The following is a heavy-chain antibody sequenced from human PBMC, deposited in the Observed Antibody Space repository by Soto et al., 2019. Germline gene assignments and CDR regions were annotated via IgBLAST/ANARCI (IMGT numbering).Heavy chain of an antibody. CDR1: GFTFSSYS. V-gene: IGHV3-48*01. CDR2: ISSSSSTI. D-gene: IGHD2-15*01. J-gene: IGHJ6*03. CDR3: ARDSIVVVAATAKGANYYYMDV. Sequence: GGSLRLSCAASGFTFSSYSMNWVRQAPGKGLEWVSYISSSSSTIYYADSVKGRFTISRDNAKNSLYLQMNSLRAEDTAVYYCARDSIVVVAATAKGANYYYMDVWGKGTTVTVSS.